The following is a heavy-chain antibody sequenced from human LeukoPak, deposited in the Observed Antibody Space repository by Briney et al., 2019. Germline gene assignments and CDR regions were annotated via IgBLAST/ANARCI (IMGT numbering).Heavy chain of an antibody. CDR2: IIPIFGTA. D-gene: IGHD3-10*01. CDR3: ARDVMVRGVIHFDY. Sequence: SVRVSCKASGGTFSSYAISWVRQAPGQGLEWMGRIIPIFGTAHYAQKFQGRVTITTDESTSTAYMELSSLRSEDTAVYYCARDVMVRGVIHFDYWGQGTLVTVSS. V-gene: IGHV1-69*05. CDR1: GGTFSSYA. J-gene: IGHJ4*02.